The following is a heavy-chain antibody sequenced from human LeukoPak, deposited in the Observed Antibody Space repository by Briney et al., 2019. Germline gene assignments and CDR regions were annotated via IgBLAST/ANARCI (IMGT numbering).Heavy chain of an antibody. Sequence: PGGSLRLSCVVSGASFSNYYLYWIRQAPGKGLEWVAFIRHDGSNKYYADSVKGRFTISSDNSKNTLYLQMNSLRVEDTAVYYFMTYCRQSSGASPLDYGCQGTRVTVSS. V-gene: IGHV3-30*02. CDR1: GASFSNYY. J-gene: IGHJ4*02. CDR2: IRHDGSNK. CDR3: MTYCRQSSGASPLDY. D-gene: IGHD2-15*01.